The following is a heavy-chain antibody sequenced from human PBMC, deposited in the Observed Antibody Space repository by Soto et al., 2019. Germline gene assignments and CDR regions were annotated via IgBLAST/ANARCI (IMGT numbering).Heavy chain of an antibody. CDR3: ARDLGGSHDY. Sequence: EVQLVESGGGLLQPGGSLRLSCAASGFTFSTYWMHWVRQAPGKGLVWVSRIKTDGSVTTYADSVKGRFTISRDNAKNTMYLQMNTLRAEDTAVYYCARDLGGSHDYWGRGTLVTVS. J-gene: IGHJ4*02. D-gene: IGHD3-16*01. V-gene: IGHV3-74*01. CDR2: IKTDGSVT. CDR1: GFTFSTYW.